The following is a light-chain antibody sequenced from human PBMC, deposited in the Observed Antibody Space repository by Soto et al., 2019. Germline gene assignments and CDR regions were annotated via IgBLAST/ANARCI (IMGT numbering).Light chain of an antibody. CDR3: QQRSNWPPGVT. J-gene: IGKJ3*01. CDR1: QSVSSY. Sequence: EIVLTQSPATLSLSPGERATLSCRASQSVSSYLAWYQQKPGQAPRLLIYDASNRATSIPARFSGRGSGTDFTLTISSLEPEDFAVYYCQQRSNWPPGVTFGPGTKVDIK. CDR2: DAS. V-gene: IGKV3-11*01.